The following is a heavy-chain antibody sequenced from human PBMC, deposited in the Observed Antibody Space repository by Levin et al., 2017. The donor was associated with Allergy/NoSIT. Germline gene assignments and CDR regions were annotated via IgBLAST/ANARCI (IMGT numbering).Heavy chain of an antibody. J-gene: IGHJ1*01. V-gene: IGHV5-51*01. CDR1: GYSFTSYW. D-gene: IGHD6-19*01. CDR3: ARPTHLSSGWYAGSEH. CDR2: IYPGDSDT. Sequence: GESLKISCKGSGYSFTSYWIGWVRQMPGKGLEWMAMIYPGDSDTRYSPSFRGQVTISADKSINTAYLQWSSLKASDTAMYYCARPTHLSSGWYAGSEHWGQGTLVTVSS.